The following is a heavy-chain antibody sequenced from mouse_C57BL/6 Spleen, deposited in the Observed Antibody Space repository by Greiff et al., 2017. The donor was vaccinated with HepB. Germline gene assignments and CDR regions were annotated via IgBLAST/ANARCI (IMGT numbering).Heavy chain of an antibody. D-gene: IGHD2-4*01. V-gene: IGHV1-4*01. CDR2: INPSSGYT. CDR1: GYTFTSYT. Sequence: VKLVESGAELARPGASVKMSCKASGYTFTSYTMHWVKQRPGQGLEWIGYINPSSGYTKYNQKFKDKATLTADKSSSTAYMQLSSLTSEDSAVYYCARYYDYDGYFDVWGTGTTVTVSS. J-gene: IGHJ1*03. CDR3: ARYYDYDGYFDV.